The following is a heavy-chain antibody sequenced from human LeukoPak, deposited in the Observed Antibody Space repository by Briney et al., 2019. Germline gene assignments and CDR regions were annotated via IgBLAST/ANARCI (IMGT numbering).Heavy chain of an antibody. Sequence: PGESLRLSCAASGFSFNTYWMHWARQGPGKGLVWVSRINPDGSDTSYADSVKGRFTISRDNAENTLYLEMNSLGDEDTALYYCTRDTFGGADYWGQGTLVTVSS. D-gene: IGHD3-10*01. CDR2: INPDGSDT. V-gene: IGHV3-74*01. CDR1: GFSFNTYW. CDR3: TRDTFGGADY. J-gene: IGHJ4*02.